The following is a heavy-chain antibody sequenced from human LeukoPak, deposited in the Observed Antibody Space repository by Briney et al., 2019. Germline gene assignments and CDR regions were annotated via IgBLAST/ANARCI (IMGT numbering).Heavy chain of an antibody. CDR2: ISSSGSTI. CDR1: GFTFSDYY. Sequence: KTGGSLRLSCAASGFTFSDYYMSWIRQAPGKGLEWVSYISSSGSTIYYADSVKGRFTISRDNAKNSLYLQMNSLRAEDTAVYYCARGRAYDFWSGYSYYYYGMDVWGQGTTVTVSS. J-gene: IGHJ6*02. D-gene: IGHD3-3*01. V-gene: IGHV3-11*01. CDR3: ARGRAYDFWSGYSYYYYGMDV.